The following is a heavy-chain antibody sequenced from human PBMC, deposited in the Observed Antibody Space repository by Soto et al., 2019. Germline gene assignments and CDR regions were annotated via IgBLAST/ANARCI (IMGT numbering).Heavy chain of an antibody. Sequence: SETLSLTCTVSGDSISSSRFYWGWIRQPPGKGLEWIGLIYYSGSTYYNPSLKSRVTISADTSKNQFSLKLSSVTAADTAVYYCARLVGQNLRYYYYGLDVWGQGTTVTVSS. CDR3: ARLVGQNLRYYYYGLDV. CDR1: GDSISSSRFY. J-gene: IGHJ6*02. CDR2: IYYSGST. V-gene: IGHV4-39*01. D-gene: IGHD1-26*01.